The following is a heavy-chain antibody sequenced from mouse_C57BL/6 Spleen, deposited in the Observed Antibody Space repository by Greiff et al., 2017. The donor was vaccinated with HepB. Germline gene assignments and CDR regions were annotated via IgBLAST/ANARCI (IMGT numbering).Heavy chain of an antibody. CDR1: GYAFSSYW. J-gene: IGHJ2*01. CDR2: IYPGDGDT. Sequence: VQLQQSGAELVKPGASVKISCKASGYAFSSYWMNWVKQRPGKGLEWIGQIYPGDGDTNYNGKFKGKATLTADKSSSTAYMQLSSLTSEDSAVYFCARGLRQRGSDYWGQGTTLTVFS. CDR3: ARGLRQRGSDY. V-gene: IGHV1-80*01. D-gene: IGHD2-4*01.